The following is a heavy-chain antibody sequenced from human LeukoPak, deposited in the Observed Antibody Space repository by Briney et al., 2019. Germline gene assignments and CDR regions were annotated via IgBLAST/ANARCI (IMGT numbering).Heavy chain of an antibody. D-gene: IGHD3-22*01. CDR3: AREGYYYDSSGYIPPYYFDY. V-gene: IGHV3-21*01. J-gene: IGHJ4*02. CDR1: GFIFSSYS. Sequence: PGGSLRLSCAASGFIFSSYSMNWVRQAPGKGLEWVSSISSSSSYIYYADSVKGRFTISRDNAKNSLYLQMNSLRAGDTAVYYCAREGYYYDSSGYIPPYYFDYWGQGTLVTVSS. CDR2: ISSSSSYI.